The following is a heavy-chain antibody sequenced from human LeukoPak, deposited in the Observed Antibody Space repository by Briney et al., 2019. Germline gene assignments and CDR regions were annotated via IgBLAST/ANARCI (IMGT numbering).Heavy chain of an antibody. V-gene: IGHV3-7*01. CDR3: ARGDSGSYGDFDY. CDR1: GFTFSSYW. CDR2: IKQDGSDK. D-gene: IGHD1-26*01. J-gene: IGHJ4*02. Sequence: GGSLRLSCAASGFTFSSYWMSWVRQAPGKGLEWVANIKQDGSDKYYVDSVKGRFTISRDNAKKSLYLQMNSLRAEDTAVYYCARGDSGSYGDFDYWGQGTLVTVSS.